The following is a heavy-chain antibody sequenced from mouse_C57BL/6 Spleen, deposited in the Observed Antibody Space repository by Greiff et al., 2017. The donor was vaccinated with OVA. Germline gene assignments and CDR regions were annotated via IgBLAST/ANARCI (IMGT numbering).Heavy chain of an antibody. D-gene: IGHD2-3*01. V-gene: IGHV1-50*01. Sequence: VQLQQPGAELVKPGASVKLSCNASGYTFTSYCMQWVKQRPGQGLEWIGEIDPSDSYTNYNPKFKGKATLTVDTSSSTAYMQLSSLTSEDSAVYYCARDDGYFDYWGQGTTLTVAA. CDR2: IDPSDSYT. CDR3: ARDDGYFDY. J-gene: IGHJ2*01. CDR1: GYTFTSYC.